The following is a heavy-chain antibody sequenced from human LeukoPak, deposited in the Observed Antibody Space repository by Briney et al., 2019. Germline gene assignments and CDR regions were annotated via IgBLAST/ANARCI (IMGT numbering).Heavy chain of an antibody. CDR3: ARDPWASYYDSSGYYYDPFDY. CDR1: GGSISSSSYY. CDR2: IYYSGST. V-gene: IGHV4-39*07. J-gene: IGHJ4*02. Sequence: SETLSLTCTVSGGSISSSSYYWGWIRQPPGKGLEWIGSIYYSGSTYYNPSLKSRVTISVDTSKNQFSLKLSSVTAADTAVYYCARDPWASYYDSSGYYYDPFDYWGQGTLVTVSS. D-gene: IGHD3-22*01.